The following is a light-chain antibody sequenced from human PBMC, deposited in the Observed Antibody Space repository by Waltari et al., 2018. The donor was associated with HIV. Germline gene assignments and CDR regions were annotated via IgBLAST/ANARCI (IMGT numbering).Light chain of an antibody. CDR1: SSNIGAGYD. CDR3: QSYDSSLSGPWV. CDR2: GNS. Sequence: QSVLTQPPSVSGAPGQRVTISCPGGSSNIGAGYDLPLSQQLPGTAPKLLIYGNSNRPSGVPDRFSGSKSGTSASLAITGLQAEDEADYYCQSYDSSLSGPWVFGGGTKLTVL. J-gene: IGLJ3*02. V-gene: IGLV1-40*01.